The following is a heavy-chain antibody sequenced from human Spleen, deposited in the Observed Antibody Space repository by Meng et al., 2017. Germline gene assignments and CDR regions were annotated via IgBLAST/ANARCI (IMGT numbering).Heavy chain of an antibody. CDR1: GYTFTGYY. CDR3: ARDRGCSGGSCYHSPSGAFGI. Sequence: ASVKVSCKASGYTFTGYYMHWVRQAPGQGLEWMGWINPNSGGTNYAQKFQGRVTMTRDTSISTAYMELSRLRSDDTAVYYCARDRGCSGGSCYHSPSGAFGIWGQGTMVTVSS. D-gene: IGHD2-15*01. V-gene: IGHV1-2*02. J-gene: IGHJ3*02. CDR2: INPNSGGT.